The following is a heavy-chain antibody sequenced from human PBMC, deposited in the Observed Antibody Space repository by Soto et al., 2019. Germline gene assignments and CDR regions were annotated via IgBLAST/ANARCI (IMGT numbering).Heavy chain of an antibody. CDR1: VYSISNGYY. D-gene: IGHD5-18*01. CDR2: IYHSGTT. J-gene: IGHJ4*02. CDR3: VRERYSYGSEGAH. V-gene: IGHV4-38-2*02. Sequence: SENLSLTCTVSVYSISNGYYWGWIRQSPEKGLEWIGTIYHSGTTYYNPSLKSRVIMSIDTSKNQVSLNLNSVTAADTAVEYRVRERYSYGSEGAHLGRGILVPVSS.